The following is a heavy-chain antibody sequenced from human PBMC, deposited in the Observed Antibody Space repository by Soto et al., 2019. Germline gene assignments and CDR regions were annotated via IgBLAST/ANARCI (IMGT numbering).Heavy chain of an antibody. V-gene: IGHV1-3*01. CDR2: INAGNGNT. Sequence: ASVKVSCKASGYTFTSYAMHWVLQAPGQRLEWMGWINAGNGNTKYSQQFQGRVTITRDTSACTAYMELSSLRSEDTAVYYCARGGYYYYGMDVWGQGTTVTVSS. CDR1: GYTFTSYA. J-gene: IGHJ6*02. CDR3: ARGGYYYYGMDV.